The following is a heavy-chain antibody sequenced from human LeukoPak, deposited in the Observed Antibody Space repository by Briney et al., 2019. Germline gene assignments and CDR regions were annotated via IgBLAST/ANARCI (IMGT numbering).Heavy chain of an antibody. CDR2: INANNGGT. V-gene: IGHV1-2*02. Sequence: ASVKVSCKASGYTFTDYYMHWVRQAPGQGLEWVGWINANNGGTHYPQKFQGRVTMTRDTSISTAYMELSSLRSDDTAVYYCAREMALADIKCHDYWGQGTLVTVSS. CDR3: AREMALADIKCHDY. J-gene: IGHJ4*02. CDR1: GYTFTDYY. D-gene: IGHD6-19*01.